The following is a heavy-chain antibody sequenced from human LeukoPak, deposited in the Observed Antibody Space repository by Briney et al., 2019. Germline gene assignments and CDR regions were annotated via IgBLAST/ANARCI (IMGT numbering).Heavy chain of an antibody. Sequence: PGGSLRLSCAGSGFTFSSFSMSWVHQATGKRLEWVPAISGSGGGPYYAGAVKGRFSTSRDNSKNTLHLQINSRRVEDTAVYYCAKDRGPSLAIEHRYWGQGTLVTVSS. CDR2: ISGSGGGP. CDR3: AKDRGPSLAIEHRY. D-gene: IGHD6-6*01. J-gene: IGHJ4*02. CDR1: GFTFSSFS. V-gene: IGHV3-23*01.